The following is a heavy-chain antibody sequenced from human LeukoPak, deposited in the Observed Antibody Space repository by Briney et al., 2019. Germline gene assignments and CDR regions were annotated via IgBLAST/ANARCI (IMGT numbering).Heavy chain of an antibody. CDR3: ASNDFGVVIADYFDY. Sequence: SVKVSCKASGGTFSSYTISWVRQAPGQGLEWMGRIIPIFGTANYAQKFQGRVTITTDESTSTAYMELSSLRSEDTAAYYCASNDFGVVIADYFDYWGQGTLVTVSS. V-gene: IGHV1-69*05. CDR2: IIPIFGTA. J-gene: IGHJ4*02. CDR1: GGTFSSYT. D-gene: IGHD3-3*01.